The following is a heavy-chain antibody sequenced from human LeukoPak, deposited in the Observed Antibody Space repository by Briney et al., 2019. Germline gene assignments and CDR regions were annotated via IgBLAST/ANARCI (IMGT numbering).Heavy chain of an antibody. CDR2: IIPILGIA. D-gene: IGHD3-9*01. J-gene: IGHJ4*02. Sequence: SVKVSCKASGGTFSSYAISWVRQAPGQGLEWMGRIIPILGIAKYAQKFQGRVTITADKSTSTAYMELSSLRSEDTAVYYCARAYYDILPRPIDYWGQGTLVTVSS. CDR3: ARAYYDILPRPIDY. V-gene: IGHV1-69*04. CDR1: GGTFSSYA.